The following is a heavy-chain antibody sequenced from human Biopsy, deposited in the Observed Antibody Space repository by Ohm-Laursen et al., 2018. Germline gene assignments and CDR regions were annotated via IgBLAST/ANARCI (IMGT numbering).Heavy chain of an antibody. V-gene: IGHV1-24*01. CDR2: FDPEEGQR. J-gene: IGHJ4*02. D-gene: IGHD2-21*02. CDR1: GDRFTEFS. Sequence: ASVKVSCNVSGDRFTEFSIHWVRQAPGKGLEWMGGFDPEEGQRTYAQKFQGRLTMTEDTSADTAYMELRGLRSEDAAVYYCAADSENCGGDCYIYWGQGTQVTVSS. CDR3: AADSENCGGDCYIY.